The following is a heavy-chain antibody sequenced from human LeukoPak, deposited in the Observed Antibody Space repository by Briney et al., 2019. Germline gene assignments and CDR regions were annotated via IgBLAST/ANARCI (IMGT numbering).Heavy chain of an antibody. Sequence: PGGSLRLSCAASGFTFSSYSMNWVRQAPGKGLEWVSSISSSSSYIYYADSVKGRFTISRDNAKNSLYLQMNSPRAEDTAVYYCASNSGTAMARYFDYWGQGTLVTVPS. CDR2: ISSSSSYI. V-gene: IGHV3-21*01. CDR1: GFTFSSYS. D-gene: IGHD5-18*01. CDR3: ASNSGTAMARYFDY. J-gene: IGHJ4*02.